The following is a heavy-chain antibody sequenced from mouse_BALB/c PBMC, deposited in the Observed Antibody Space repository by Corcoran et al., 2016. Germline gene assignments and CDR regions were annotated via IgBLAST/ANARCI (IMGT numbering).Heavy chain of an antibody. CDR1: GFNIKDTY. CDR2: IDPANGNT. Sequence: EVQLKQSGAELVKPGASVKLSCTASGFNIKDTYMHWVKHRPEQGLEWIGRIDPANGNTKYDPKFQGKATITADTSSNTAYLQLSSLTSEDTAVYYCARSMVTAYWGQETLVTVSA. CDR3: ARSMVTAY. D-gene: IGHD2-1*01. V-gene: IGHV14-3*02. J-gene: IGHJ3*01.